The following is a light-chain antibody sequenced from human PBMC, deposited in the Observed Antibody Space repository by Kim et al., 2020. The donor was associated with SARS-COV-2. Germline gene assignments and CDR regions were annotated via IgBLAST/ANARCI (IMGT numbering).Light chain of an antibody. V-gene: IGLV3-21*04. CDR3: QVWDSSSGHYV. CDR2: YDS. Sequence: APGKTARITCGGKNMGSEGVHWYQQKPGQATVLVISYDSDRPSGIPERISGSKSGNTATLTIRRVEAGDEADYSCQVWDSSSGHYVFGTGTKVTVL. J-gene: IGLJ1*01. CDR1: NMGSEG.